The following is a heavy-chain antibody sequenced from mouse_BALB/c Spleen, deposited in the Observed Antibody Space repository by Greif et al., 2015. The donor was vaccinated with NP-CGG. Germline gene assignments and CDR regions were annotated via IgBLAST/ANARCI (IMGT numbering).Heavy chain of an antibody. J-gene: IGHJ3*01. V-gene: IGHV2-9*02. CDR3: ATLFASFAY. Sequence: QVQLKEPGPGLVAPSQSLSITCTVSGFSLTSYGVHWVRQPPGKGLEWLGGILGGGSTNYNSALMSRLSISKDNSKSXVFLKKTSLQADDSAMCYCATLFASFAYWGQGTLVTVSA. CDR2: ILGGGST. CDR1: GFSLTSYG.